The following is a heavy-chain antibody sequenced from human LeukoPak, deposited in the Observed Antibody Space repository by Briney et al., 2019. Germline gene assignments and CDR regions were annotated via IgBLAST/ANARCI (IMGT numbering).Heavy chain of an antibody. Sequence: GGSLRLSSAASGFTFSSYGMSWVRQAPGKGLEWVSAISGSGGSTFYADSVKGRFTISRDNSKNTLYLQMNSLRAEDTAVYYCAKGSRPGYSYGPREYYYYMDVWGKGTTVTVSS. CDR2: ISGSGGST. V-gene: IGHV3-23*01. CDR1: GFTFSSYG. CDR3: AKGSRPGYSYGPREYYYYMDV. J-gene: IGHJ6*03. D-gene: IGHD5-18*01.